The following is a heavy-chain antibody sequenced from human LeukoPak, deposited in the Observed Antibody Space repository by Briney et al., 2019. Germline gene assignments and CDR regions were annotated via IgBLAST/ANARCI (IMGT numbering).Heavy chain of an antibody. J-gene: IGHJ4*02. D-gene: IGHD3-22*01. CDR2: ISTSSSYI. CDR1: GFTFSSYW. V-gene: IGHV3-21*04. CDR3: ARKYDSSGYIFDY. Sequence: TGGSLRLSCAASGFTFSSYWMNWVRQAPGKGLEWVSSISTSSSYIYYADSVKGRFTISRDNAKNSLYLQMNSLRAEDTAVYYCARKYDSSGYIFDYWGQGTLVTVSS.